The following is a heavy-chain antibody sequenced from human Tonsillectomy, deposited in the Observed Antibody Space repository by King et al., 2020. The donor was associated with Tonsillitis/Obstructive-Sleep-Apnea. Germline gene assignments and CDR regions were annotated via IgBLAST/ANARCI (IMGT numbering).Heavy chain of an antibody. V-gene: IGHV3-30*04. CDR3: ARVRREYDFWSGYYEAFNM. CDR2: ISYNTNNR. CDR1: GFTFSTYA. J-gene: IGHJ3*02. Sequence: VQLVESGGGVVQPGMSLRLSCAASGFTFSTYAMHWVRQAPGKGLEWVAVISYNTNNRYYADSVKGRFTISRDNSKNTLYLQMNSLRAEDTAVYYCARVRREYDFWSGYYEAFNMWGQGTMVSVSS. D-gene: IGHD3-3*01.